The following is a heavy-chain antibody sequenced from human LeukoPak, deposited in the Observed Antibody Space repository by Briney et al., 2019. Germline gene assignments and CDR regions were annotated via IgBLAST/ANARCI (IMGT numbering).Heavy chain of an antibody. J-gene: IGHJ4*02. CDR2: ISSSSSI. CDR3: ARPSMVPGTNIAAFDS. D-gene: IGHD3-10*01. Sequence: GGSLRLSCAASGFTFSTYSMSWVRQAPGKGLEWVSYISSSSSIYYADSVKGRFTISRDNAKNSLYLQMNSLRDEDTAVYYCARPSMVPGTNIAAFDSWGQGTLVTVSS. V-gene: IGHV3-48*02. CDR1: GFTFSTYS.